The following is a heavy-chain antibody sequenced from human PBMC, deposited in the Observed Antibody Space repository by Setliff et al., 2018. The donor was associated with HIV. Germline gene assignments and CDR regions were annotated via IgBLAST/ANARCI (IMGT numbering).Heavy chain of an antibody. CDR3: ARDWNHYFYYMDV. CDR2: IYYSGTA. Sequence: KTSETLSLTCTVSGGSISGGGYYWTWIRQYPGRGLEWIGYIYYSGTAYYKPSLRSRVTISVDTSKNQFSLKLTSVTAADTAVYYCARDWNHYFYYMDVWGKGTTVTVSS. J-gene: IGHJ6*03. D-gene: IGHD1-1*01. CDR1: GGSISGGGYY. V-gene: IGHV4-31*03.